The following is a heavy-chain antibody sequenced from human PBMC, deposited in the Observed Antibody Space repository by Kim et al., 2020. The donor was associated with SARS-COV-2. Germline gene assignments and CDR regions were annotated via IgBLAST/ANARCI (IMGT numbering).Heavy chain of an antibody. V-gene: IGHV3-30*18. CDR3: AKGGVRLLSHFDY. D-gene: IGHD3-9*01. CDR2: ISDDGSNK. Sequence: GGSLRLSCAASGFAFGSFDMQWVRQAPGKGLEWVAVISDDGSNKFYADSVKGRFTISRDNPKNTMSLQMNSLRPEDTAVYYFAKGGVRLLSHFDYWGQGT. J-gene: IGHJ4*02. CDR1: GFAFGSFD.